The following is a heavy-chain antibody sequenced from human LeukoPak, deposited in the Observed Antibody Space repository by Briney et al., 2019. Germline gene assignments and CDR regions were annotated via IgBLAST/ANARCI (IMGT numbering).Heavy chain of an antibody. Sequence: GGSRRLSCTASGFTFSRYSMSWVRQAPGKGLEWVANINQDGSEKYSVDSVKGRFTISRDNVKNSLYLQMNSLRAEDTAVYYCARYYYYYMDVWGKGTTVTVSS. CDR1: GFTFSRYS. CDR3: ARYYYYYMDV. J-gene: IGHJ6*03. V-gene: IGHV3-7*01. CDR2: INQDGSEK.